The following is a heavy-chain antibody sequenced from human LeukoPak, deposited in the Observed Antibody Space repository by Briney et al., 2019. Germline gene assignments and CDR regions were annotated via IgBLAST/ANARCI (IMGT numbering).Heavy chain of an antibody. Sequence: PSETLSLTCAVYGGSFSGYYWSWIRQPPGKGLEWIGEINHSGSTNYNPSLKSRVTISVDTSKNQFSLKLSSVTAADTAVYYCARGGGGYCSSTSCYGRLDYWGQGTQVTVSS. CDR2: INHSGST. V-gene: IGHV4-34*01. J-gene: IGHJ4*02. D-gene: IGHD2-2*01. CDR1: GGSFSGYY. CDR3: ARGGGGYCSSTSCYGRLDY.